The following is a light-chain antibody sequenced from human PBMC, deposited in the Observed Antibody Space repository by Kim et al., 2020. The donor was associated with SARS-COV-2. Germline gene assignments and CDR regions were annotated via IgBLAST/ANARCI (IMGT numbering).Light chain of an antibody. CDR1: KLGDEY. V-gene: IGLV3-1*01. J-gene: IGLJ3*02. Sequence: SVSPGQTASITCSGDKLGDEYAGWYQQKPGQSPVLVIYQDNKRPSGIPERFSGSNSGNTATLTISGTQAMDEADYYCQAWDSSTVVFGGGTQLTVL. CDR3: QAWDSSTVV. CDR2: QDN.